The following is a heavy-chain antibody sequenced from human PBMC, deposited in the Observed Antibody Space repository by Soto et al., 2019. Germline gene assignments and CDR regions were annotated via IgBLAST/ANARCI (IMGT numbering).Heavy chain of an antibody. CDR2: ISTYNGNT. Sequence: WASVKVSCKASGYTFTSYGISWVRQAPGQGLEWMGWISTYNGNTNYAQKLQGRVTMTTDTSASTAYMELRSLRSDDTAVYYCAREVEMITGQPSDYWGQGTLVTVSS. CDR1: GYTFTSYG. V-gene: IGHV1-18*01. CDR3: AREVEMITGQPSDY. J-gene: IGHJ4*02. D-gene: IGHD3-16*01.